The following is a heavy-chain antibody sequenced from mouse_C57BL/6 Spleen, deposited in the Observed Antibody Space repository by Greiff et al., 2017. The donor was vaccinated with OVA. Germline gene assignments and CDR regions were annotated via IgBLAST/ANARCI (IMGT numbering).Heavy chain of an antibody. J-gene: IGHJ4*01. CDR2: ISSGSSTI. Sequence: DVKLVESGGGLVKPGGSLKLSCAASGFTFSDYGMHWVRQAPEKGLEWVAYISSGSSTIYYADTVKGRFTISRDNAKNTLFLQMTSLRSEDTAMYYCATYARDYWGQGTSVTVSS. V-gene: IGHV5-17*01. CDR3: ATYARDY. CDR1: GFTFSDYG.